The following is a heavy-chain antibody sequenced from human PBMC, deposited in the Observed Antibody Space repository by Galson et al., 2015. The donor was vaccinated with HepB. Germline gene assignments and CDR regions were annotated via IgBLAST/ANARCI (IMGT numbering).Heavy chain of an antibody. J-gene: IGHJ5*02. CDR1: GGSFTGYY. V-gene: IGHV4-34*01. CDR2: VTHSGST. Sequence: SETLSLTCGVSGGSFTGYYWSWIRQPPGKGLEWIGAVTHSGSTNYNPSLKSRVTISVDTSKNQFSLKLSSVTAADTAVYYCARAIRLNYDSSGRRGHDPWGQGTLVTVSA. D-gene: IGHD3-22*01. CDR3: ARAIRLNYDSSGRRGHDP.